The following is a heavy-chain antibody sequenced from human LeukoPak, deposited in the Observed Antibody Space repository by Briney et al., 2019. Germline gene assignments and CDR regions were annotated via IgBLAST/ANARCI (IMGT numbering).Heavy chain of an antibody. CDR2: ISGSGGST. CDR3: AKDIVVVPAASSGWDYFDY. CDR1: GFTFSSYA. V-gene: IGHV3-23*01. J-gene: IGHJ4*02. Sequence: PGGSLRLSCAASGFTFSSYAMSWVRQAPGQGLEWVSAISGSGGSTYYADSVKGRFTISRDNSKNTLYLQMNSLSAEDTAVYYCAKDIVVVPAASSGWDYFDYWGQGTLVTVSS. D-gene: IGHD2-2*01.